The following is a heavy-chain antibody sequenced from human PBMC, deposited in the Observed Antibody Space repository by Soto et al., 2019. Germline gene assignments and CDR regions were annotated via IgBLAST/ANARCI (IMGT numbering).Heavy chain of an antibody. D-gene: IGHD3-22*01. CDR1: GFTFSSYA. J-gene: IGHJ4*02. Sequence: GGSLRLSCAASGFTFSSYAMSWVRQAPGKGLEWVSAISGSGGSIYYADSVKGRFTISRDNAKNSLYLQMNSLRAEETAVYYCARGFRITMIGVVTDRGLVDYWGQGTLVTVSS. V-gene: IGHV3-23*01. CDR2: ISGSGGSI. CDR3: ARGFRITMIGVVTDRGLVDY.